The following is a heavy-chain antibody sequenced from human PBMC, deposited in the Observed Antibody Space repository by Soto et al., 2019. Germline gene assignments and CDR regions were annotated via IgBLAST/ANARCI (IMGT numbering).Heavy chain of an antibody. D-gene: IGHD2-15*01. CDR3: ARQDGYYYYMDV. Sequence: SATLSLTCTVSGGSSSSCSCYWGWIRQPPGKGLEWIGSIYYSGSTYYNPSLKSRVLISVDTSKNQFSLKLRSVTAADTAVYYCARQDGYYYYMDVWGKGTTVTVSS. J-gene: IGHJ6*03. V-gene: IGHV4-39*07. CDR1: GGSSSSCSCY. CDR2: IYYSGST.